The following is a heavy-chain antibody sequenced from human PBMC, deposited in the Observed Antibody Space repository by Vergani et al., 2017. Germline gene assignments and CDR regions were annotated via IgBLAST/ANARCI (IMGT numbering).Heavy chain of an antibody. J-gene: IGHJ4*02. CDR2: IYSGGST. CDR1: GFTVSSNY. V-gene: IGHV3-53*04. CDR3: ARLSXDTTPYLQGGYDC. D-gene: IGHD2-15*01. Sequence: EVQLVESGGGLVQPGGSLRLSCAASGFTVSSNYMSWVRQAPGKGLEWVSVIYSGGSTYYADSVKGRFTISRHNSKNTLYLQMNSLRAEDTAVYYCARLSXDTTPYLQGGYDCWGQGTLVSVSS.